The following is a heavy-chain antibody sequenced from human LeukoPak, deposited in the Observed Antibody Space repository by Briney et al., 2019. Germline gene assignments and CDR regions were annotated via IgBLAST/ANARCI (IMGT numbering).Heavy chain of an antibody. D-gene: IGHD6-13*01. CDR1: GFTFSSYA. J-gene: IGHJ4*02. Sequence: GGSLRLSCAASGFTFSSYAMSWVRQAPGKGLEWVSAISGSGGSTYYADSVKGRFTISRDNSKNTLYLQMNRLRAEDTAVYYCAKKEAPGIAAADGYGGQGTLVTVSS. V-gene: IGHV3-23*01. CDR2: ISGSGGST. CDR3: AKKEAPGIAAADGY.